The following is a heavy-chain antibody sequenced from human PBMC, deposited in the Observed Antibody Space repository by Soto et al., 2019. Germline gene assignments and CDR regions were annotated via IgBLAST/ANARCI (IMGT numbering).Heavy chain of an antibody. V-gene: IGHV5-51*01. CDR3: ARPGPYYDSSGYYSAY. CDR2: IYPGDSDT. CDR1: GGNESRSW. J-gene: IGHJ4*02. Sequence: VKRSGAGCGGNESRSWRWSVRQKPRKGLEWMGIIYPGDSDTRYSPSFKGQVTISADKSINTAYLQWSSLKASDTAMYYCARPGPYYDSSGYYSAYWGQGTLVTVSS. D-gene: IGHD3-22*01.